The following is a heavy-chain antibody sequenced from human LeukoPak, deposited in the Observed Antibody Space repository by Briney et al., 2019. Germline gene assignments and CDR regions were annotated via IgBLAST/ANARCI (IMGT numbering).Heavy chain of an antibody. CDR2: ISSSARYM. V-gene: IGHV3-21*01. D-gene: IGHD3/OR15-3a*01. Sequence: GGSLRLSCAASGFTLSTYSMNWVRQAAGNGLEWVSSISSSARYMYYADSVKGRFTISRDNAKNSLYLQMNSLRAEDTAVYYCARGGVGLVIIPGWEYDYYGLDVWGQGTTVTVSS. CDR3: ARGGVGLVIIPGWEYDYYGLDV. J-gene: IGHJ6*02. CDR1: GFTLSTYS.